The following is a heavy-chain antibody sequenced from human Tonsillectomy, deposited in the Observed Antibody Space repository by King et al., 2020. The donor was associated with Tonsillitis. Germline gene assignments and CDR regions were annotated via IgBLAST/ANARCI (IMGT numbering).Heavy chain of an antibody. D-gene: IGHD3-16*01. CDR1: GYTFTNYG. J-gene: IGHJ6*02. CDR2: ISGYNGNT. CDR3: ARGVGGSYSYGVDV. V-gene: IGHV1-18*04. Sequence: VQLVESGAEVKKPGASVQVSCKASGYTFTNYGITWVRQAPGQGLEWMGWISGYNGNTNYAQKFQGRVTLTTDTSTTTAYMELRSLRSDDTAIYYCARGVGGSYSYGVDVGGQGTPVTVSS.